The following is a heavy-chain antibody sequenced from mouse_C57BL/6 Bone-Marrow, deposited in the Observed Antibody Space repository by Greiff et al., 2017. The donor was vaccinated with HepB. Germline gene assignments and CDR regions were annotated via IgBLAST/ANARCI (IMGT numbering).Heavy chain of an antibody. CDR2: ISSGSSTI. CDR3: ARAYYGKDWYFDV. Sequence: DVKLQESGGGLVKPGGSLKLSCAASGFTFSDYGMHWVRQAPEKGLEWVAYISSGSSTIYYADTVKGRFTISRDNAKNTLFLQMTSLRSEDTAMYYCARAYYGKDWYFDVWGTGTTVTVSS. J-gene: IGHJ1*03. CDR1: GFTFSDYG. D-gene: IGHD2-10*01. V-gene: IGHV5-17*01.